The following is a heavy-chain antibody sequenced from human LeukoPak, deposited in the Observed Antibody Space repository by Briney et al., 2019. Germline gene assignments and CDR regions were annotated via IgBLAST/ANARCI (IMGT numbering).Heavy chain of an antibody. CDR1: GFTFSNYW. CDR3: ARVGVTTPGY. CDR2: INSDGSST. J-gene: IGHJ4*02. Sequence: GGSLRLSCAASGFTFSNYWMHWVRQAPGKGLVWVSLINSDGSSTSYADSVKGRFTISRDSAKTTLYLQMNRLRAEDTAVYYSARVGVTTPGYWGQGTLVTVSS. V-gene: IGHV3-74*01. D-gene: IGHD4-17*01.